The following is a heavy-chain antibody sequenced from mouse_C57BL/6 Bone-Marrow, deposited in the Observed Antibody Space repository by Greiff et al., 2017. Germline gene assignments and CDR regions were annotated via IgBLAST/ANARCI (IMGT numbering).Heavy chain of an antibody. CDR2: ISNLAYSI. CDR1: GFTFSDYG. J-gene: IGHJ2*01. V-gene: IGHV5-15*01. CDR3: ARYDGYFYFDY. Sequence: EVQVVESGGGLVQPGGSLKLSCAASGFTFSDYGMAWVRQAPRKGPEWVAFISNLAYSIYYADTVTGRFTISRENAKNTLCLEMSSLRSEDTAMYYCARYDGYFYFDYWGQGTTLTVSS. D-gene: IGHD2-3*01.